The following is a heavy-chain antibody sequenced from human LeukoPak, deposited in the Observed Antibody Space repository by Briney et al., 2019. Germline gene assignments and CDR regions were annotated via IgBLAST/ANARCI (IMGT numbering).Heavy chain of an antibody. D-gene: IGHD6-13*01. J-gene: IGHJ5*02. CDR1: GYTFTSYY. V-gene: IGHV1-69*05. CDR2: IIPIFGTA. CDR3: ARRAAGENWFDP. Sequence: SVKVSCKASGYTFTSYYMHWVRQAPGQGLEWMGGIIPIFGTANYAQKFQGRVTITTDESTSTAYMELSSLRSEDTAVYYCARRAAGENWFDPWGQGTLVTVSS.